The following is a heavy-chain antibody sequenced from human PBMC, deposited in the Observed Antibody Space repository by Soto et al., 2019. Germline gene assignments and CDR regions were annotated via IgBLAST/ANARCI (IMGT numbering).Heavy chain of an antibody. CDR2: INHSGST. V-gene: IGHV4-34*01. D-gene: IGHD3-10*01. CDR3: ARGRRDSGKYYYYYYYMDV. Sequence: SETLSLTCAVYGGSFSGYYWSWIRQPPGKGLEWIGEINHSGSTNYNPSLKSRVTISVDTSKNQFSLKLSSVTAADTAVYYCARGRRDSGKYYYYYYYMDVWGKGTTVTVSS. CDR1: GGSFSGYY. J-gene: IGHJ6*03.